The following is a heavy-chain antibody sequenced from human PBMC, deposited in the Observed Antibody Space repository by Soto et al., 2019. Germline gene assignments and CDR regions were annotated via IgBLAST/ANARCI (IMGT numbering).Heavy chain of an antibody. CDR1: GGTFSSYA. CDR2: IIPIFGTA. V-gene: IGHV1-69*12. J-gene: IGHJ3*01. D-gene: IGHD5-12*01. Sequence: QVQLVQSGAEVKKPGSSVKVSCKASGGTFSSYAISWVRQAPGQELEWMGGIIPIFGTANYAQKCQGSVTITADESTNTAYMELSSLRSEDTAVYSCARALGATVVMDAFDLWGQGTMVTASS. CDR3: ARALGATVVMDAFDL.